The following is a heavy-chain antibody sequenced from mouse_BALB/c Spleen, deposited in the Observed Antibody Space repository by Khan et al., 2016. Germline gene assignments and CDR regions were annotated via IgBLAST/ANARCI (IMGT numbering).Heavy chain of an antibody. CDR3: GRLYYDGFVDY. J-gene: IGHJ2*01. Sequence: EVKRLESGGGLVQPGGSLKLSCAASGFDFSRYWMNWVRQAPGKGLEWIGEINPDSSTINYTPSLKDKFIISRDNAKNTLYLQMSKVRSEDTALYYCGRLYYDGFVDYWGQGTTLTVSS. CDR1: GFDFSRYW. V-gene: IGHV4-1*02. CDR2: INPDSSTI. D-gene: IGHD1-1*01.